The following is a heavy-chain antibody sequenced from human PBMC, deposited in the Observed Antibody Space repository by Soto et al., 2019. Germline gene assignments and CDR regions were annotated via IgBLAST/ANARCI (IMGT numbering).Heavy chain of an antibody. CDR2: IYSSGTT. J-gene: IGHJ5*02. CDR1: GASVNIGDFY. Sequence: QVQLQESGPGLVKPSQPLSLTCTVSGASVNIGDFYWPWIRQSPGRGLEGIGSIYSSGTTYYRPSLKSRSMISIDVSKNQFSLNLSSVTAADTAVYYCARVLHYESSGHPLGQRALVTVYS. V-gene: IGHV4-30-4*01. D-gene: IGHD3-22*01. CDR3: ARVLHYESSGHP.